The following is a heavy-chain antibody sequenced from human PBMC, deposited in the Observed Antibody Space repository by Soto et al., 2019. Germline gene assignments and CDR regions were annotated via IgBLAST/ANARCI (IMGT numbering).Heavy chain of an antibody. CDR2: IYWDDDK. J-gene: IGHJ6*02. D-gene: IGHD2-15*01. V-gene: IGHV2-5*02. Sequence: QITLKESGPTLVKPTQTLTLTCTFSGFSLSTSGVGVAWIRQPPGKALEWLALIYWDDDKRYRPSLESRLTITKDTSKNQVVLTMTNMDSVDTATNYCAYLPCSGGSCYWFSFSGMDVWGQGNTVTVSS. CDR1: GFSLSTSGVG. CDR3: AYLPCSGGSCYWFSFSGMDV.